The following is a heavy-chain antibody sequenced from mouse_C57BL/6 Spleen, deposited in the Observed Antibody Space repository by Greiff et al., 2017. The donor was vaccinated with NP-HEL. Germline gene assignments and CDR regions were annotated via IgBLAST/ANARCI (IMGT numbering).Heavy chain of an antibody. CDR3: AREWPGFAY. J-gene: IGHJ3*01. V-gene: IGHV5-16*01. CDR1: GFTFSDYY. CDR2: INYDGSST. Sequence: EVKVVESEGGLVQPGSSMKLSCTASGFTFSDYYMAWVRQVPEKGLEWVANINYDGSSTYYLDSLKSRFIISRDNAKNILYLQMSSLKSEDTATYYCAREWPGFAYWGQGTLVTVSA.